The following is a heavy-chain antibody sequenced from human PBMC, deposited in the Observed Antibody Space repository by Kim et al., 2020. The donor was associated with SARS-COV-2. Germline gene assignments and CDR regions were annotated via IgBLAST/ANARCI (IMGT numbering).Heavy chain of an antibody. CDR1: GFNFSTSW. CDR2: IRGGGGDI. D-gene: IGHD3-22*01. Sequence: GGSLRLSCAASGFNFSTSWMHWVRQAPGRGLVWVSRIRGGGGDITYADSVKGRFTISRDNAKNTMYLQMNGLRTEDTAVYYCAKVGEYDSSGFYVFCRSWGQGPRVPVSS. J-gene: IGHJ5*02. CDR3: AKVGEYDSSGFYVFCRS. V-gene: IGHV3-74*03.